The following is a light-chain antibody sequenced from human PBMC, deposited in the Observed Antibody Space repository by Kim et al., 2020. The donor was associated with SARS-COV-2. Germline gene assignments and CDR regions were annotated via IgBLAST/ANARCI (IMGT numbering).Light chain of an antibody. Sequence: SPGEGATLSCRASQSVSSSYLAWYQHKPGQAPRLLIYASSSRATGIPDRFSGSGSGTDFTLTISRLEPEDFAVYYCQQYGSSLRTFGQGTKVDIK. J-gene: IGKJ1*01. CDR2: ASS. CDR3: QQYGSSLRT. CDR1: QSVSSSY. V-gene: IGKV3-20*01.